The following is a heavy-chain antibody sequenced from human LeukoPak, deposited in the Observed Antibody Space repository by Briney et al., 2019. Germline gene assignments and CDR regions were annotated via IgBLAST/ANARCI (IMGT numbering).Heavy chain of an antibody. CDR3: ARGVMEDDSSGYYFSSWRYFPH. V-gene: IGHV4-59*01. CDR1: GGSISSYY. Sequence: SETLSLTCTVSGGSISSYYWSWIRQPPGKGLEWIGYIYYSGSTNYNPSLKSRVTISVDTPKNQFSLELSSVNAADTAVYYWARGVMEDDSSGYYFSSWRYFPHWGQGHLVTVSS. J-gene: IGHJ1*01. D-gene: IGHD3-22*01. CDR2: IYYSGST.